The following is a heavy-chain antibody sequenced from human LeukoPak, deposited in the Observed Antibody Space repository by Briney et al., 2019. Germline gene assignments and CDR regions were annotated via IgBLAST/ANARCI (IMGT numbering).Heavy chain of an antibody. CDR2: IYTSGST. J-gene: IGHJ6*03. D-gene: IGHD4-11*01. Sequence: SETLSLTCTVSGGSISSYYWSWIRQPPGKGLEWIGYIYTSGSTNYNPSLKSRVTISVDTSKNQFSLKLSSVTAADTAVYYCARRAGSYSIYYMDVWGKGTTVTVFS. V-gene: IGHV4-4*09. CDR1: GGSISSYY. CDR3: ARRAGSYSIYYMDV.